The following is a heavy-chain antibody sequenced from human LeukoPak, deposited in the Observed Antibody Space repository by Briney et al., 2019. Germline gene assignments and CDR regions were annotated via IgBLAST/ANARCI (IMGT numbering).Heavy chain of an antibody. D-gene: IGHD3-16*01. Sequence: ASVKVSCKASGYTFTGYYMHWARPAPGQGLEWMGWINPNSGGTNYAQKFQGRVTMTRDTSISTAYMELSRLRSDDTAVYYCERSTYSGGRFDYWGQGTLVTVSS. CDR3: ERSTYSGGRFDY. CDR2: INPNSGGT. J-gene: IGHJ4*02. V-gene: IGHV1-2*02. CDR1: GYTFTGYY.